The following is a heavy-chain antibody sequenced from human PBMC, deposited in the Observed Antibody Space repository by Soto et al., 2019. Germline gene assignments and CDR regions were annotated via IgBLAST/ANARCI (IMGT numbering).Heavy chain of an antibody. D-gene: IGHD6-6*01. CDR1: GYRFSGYG. J-gene: IGHJ5*02. CDR3: ARSPRASRPSWFDP. CDR2: ISGNHGAT. Sequence: QVQLVQSGPEVRKPGASVKVSCRTSGYRFSGYGIHWARLGRGQGLEWMGWISGNHGATQYPQRFQGRITMTTDASTGTGYMELRSLGVDDTAIYFCARSPRASRPSWFDPWGPGTLVTVSS. V-gene: IGHV1-18*04.